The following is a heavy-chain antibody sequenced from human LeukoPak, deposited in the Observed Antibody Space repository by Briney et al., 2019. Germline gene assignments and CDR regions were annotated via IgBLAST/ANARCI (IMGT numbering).Heavy chain of an antibody. Sequence: GGSLRLSCAASGFTVSSNYISWVRQAPGKGLEWVSVIYSGGSTYYADSVKGRFIISRDNSRNILYFQMNSLRVEDTAVYYCAKGGTGTSIGNWGQGTLVIVSS. D-gene: IGHD2-8*02. J-gene: IGHJ4*02. V-gene: IGHV3-53*01. CDR1: GFTVSSNY. CDR3: AKGGTGTSIGN. CDR2: IYSGGST.